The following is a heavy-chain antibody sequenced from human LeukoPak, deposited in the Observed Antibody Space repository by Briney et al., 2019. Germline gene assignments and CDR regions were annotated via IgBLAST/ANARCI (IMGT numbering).Heavy chain of an antibody. CDR3: ARGDYDFWSGYPFDY. V-gene: IGHV1-8*02. CDR1: GGTFSSYA. D-gene: IGHD3-3*01. J-gene: IGHJ4*02. Sequence: ASVKVSCKAFGGTFSSYAISWVRQATGQGLEWMGWMNPNSGNTGYAQKFQGRVTMTRDTSISTAYMELSRLRSDDTAVYYCARGDYDFWSGYPFDYWGQGTLVTVSS. CDR2: MNPNSGNT.